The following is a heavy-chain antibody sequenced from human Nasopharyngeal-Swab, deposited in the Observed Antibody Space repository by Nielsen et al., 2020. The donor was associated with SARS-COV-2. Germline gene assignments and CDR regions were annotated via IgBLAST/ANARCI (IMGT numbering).Heavy chain of an antibody. Sequence: SVKVSCKASGGTFSSYAISWVRQAPGQRLEWMGGIIPIIDVAKYGQKFQGRVAITADKSTSTAHMELRSLRSDDTGVYYCARGGWLRRSYYYSYYYMDVWGKGTTVTVSS. J-gene: IGHJ6*03. V-gene: IGHV1-69*10. CDR1: GGTFSSYA. CDR2: IIPIIDVA. D-gene: IGHD5-12*01. CDR3: ARGGWLRRSYYYSYYYMDV.